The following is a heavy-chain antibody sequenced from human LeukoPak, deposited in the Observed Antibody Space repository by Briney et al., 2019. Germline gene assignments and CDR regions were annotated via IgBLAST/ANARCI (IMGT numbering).Heavy chain of an antibody. D-gene: IGHD3-10*01. V-gene: IGHV1-2*02. CDR2: INPNSGGT. CDR1: GYTFTGYY. Sequence: ASVKVSCKASGYTFTGYYMHWVRQAPGQGLELMGWINPNSGGTNYAQKFQGRVTMTRDTSISTAYMELSRLRSDDTAVYYCARARWGGWFDPWSQGTLVTVSS. CDR3: ARARWGGWFDP. J-gene: IGHJ5*02.